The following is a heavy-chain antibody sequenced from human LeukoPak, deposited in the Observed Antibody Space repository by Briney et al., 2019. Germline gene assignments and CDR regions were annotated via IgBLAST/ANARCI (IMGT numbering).Heavy chain of an antibody. V-gene: IGHV1-69*13. D-gene: IGHD4-17*01. CDR1: GGTFSSYA. Sequence: GASVKVSCKASGGTFSSYAISWVRQAPGQGLEWMGGIIPIFGTANYAQKFQGRDTITADESTSTAYMELSSLRSEDTAVYYCARVLDGDPIDYWGQGALVTVSS. CDR2: IIPIFGTA. CDR3: ARVLDGDPIDY. J-gene: IGHJ4*02.